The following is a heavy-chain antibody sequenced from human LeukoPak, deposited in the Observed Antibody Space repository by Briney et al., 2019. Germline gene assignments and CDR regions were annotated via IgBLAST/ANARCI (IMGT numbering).Heavy chain of an antibody. CDR1: GFTFSSYW. D-gene: IGHD1-7*01. CDR3: ARVRGRVELLFYFDY. Sequence: PGGSLRLSCAASGFTFSSYWMSWVRQAPGKGLEWVSYISSSGSTIYYADSVKGRFTISRDNAKNSLYLQMNSLRAEDTAVYYCARVRGRVELLFYFDYWGQGTLVTVSS. CDR2: ISSSGSTI. J-gene: IGHJ4*02. V-gene: IGHV3-48*04.